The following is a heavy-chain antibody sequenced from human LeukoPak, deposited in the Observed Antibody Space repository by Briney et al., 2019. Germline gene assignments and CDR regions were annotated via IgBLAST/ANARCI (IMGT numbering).Heavy chain of an antibody. J-gene: IGHJ4*02. CDR2: VIPIFGTA. D-gene: IGHD1-1*01. CDR1: GGTFSSYA. CDR3: ARVLPTYNWNLYYFDY. V-gene: IGHV1-69*13. Sequence: SVKVSCKASGGTFSSYAISGVRQAPGQGLEWMGGVIPIFGTANYAQKFQGRVTITADESTSTAYMELSSLRSEDTAVYYCARVLPTYNWNLYYFDYWGQGTLVTVSS.